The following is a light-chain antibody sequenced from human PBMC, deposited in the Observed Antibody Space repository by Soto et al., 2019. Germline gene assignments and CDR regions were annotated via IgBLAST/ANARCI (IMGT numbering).Light chain of an antibody. CDR1: QSVSNTY. CDR2: HAS. V-gene: IGKV3D-20*01. CDR3: QLYGSSPPRYT. Sequence: EIVLTQSPATLSLSPGERATLSCGASQSVSNTYLAWYQHKPGLAPRLLVYHASSRATGIPDRFSGSGSGTDFTLTISRLEPEDFAVYYCQLYGSSPPRYTFGQGTKVEIK. J-gene: IGKJ2*01.